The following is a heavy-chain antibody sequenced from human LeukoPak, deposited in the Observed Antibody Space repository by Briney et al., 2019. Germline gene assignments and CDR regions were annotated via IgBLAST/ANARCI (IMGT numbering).Heavy chain of an antibody. J-gene: IGHJ4*02. CDR3: AKVGYSSSWGGYYFDY. CDR1: GFTFSSYA. CDR2: ISGNGGST. Sequence: QPGGSLRLSCAASGFTFSSYAMSWVRQAPGKGLEWVSAISGNGGSTYYADSVKGRFTISRDNSKNTLYLQMNSLRAEDTAVYYCAKVGYSSSWGGYYFDYWGQGTLVTVSS. V-gene: IGHV3-23*01. D-gene: IGHD6-13*01.